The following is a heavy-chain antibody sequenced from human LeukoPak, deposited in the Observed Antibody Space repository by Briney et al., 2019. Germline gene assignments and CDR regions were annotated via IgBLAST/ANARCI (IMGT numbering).Heavy chain of an antibody. Sequence: SETLSLTCTVSGGSISSSSYYWGWIRQPPGKGLEWIGSIYYSGSTYYNPSLKSRVTISVDTSKNQFSLKLSSMTAADTAVYYCARVFVDSSGYYPLHWFDPWGQGTLVTVSS. CDR1: GGSISSSSYY. V-gene: IGHV4-39*07. D-gene: IGHD3-22*01. CDR3: ARVFVDSSGYYPLHWFDP. CDR2: IYYSGST. J-gene: IGHJ5*02.